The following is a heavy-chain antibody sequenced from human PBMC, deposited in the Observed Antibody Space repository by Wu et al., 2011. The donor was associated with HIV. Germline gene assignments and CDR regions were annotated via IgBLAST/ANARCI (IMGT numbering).Heavy chain of an antibody. Sequence: QVQLVQSGAEVKKPGSSVKVSCKASGGTFSTYAFSWVRQAPGQGPEWMGRVIPILGTTNYAQKFQGRVTITADESTSTTYLELSSLRSDDTAVYYCARRSGSYPDAFDIWGQGTMVTVSS. D-gene: IGHD1-26*01. CDR1: GGTFSTYA. CDR2: VIPILGTT. CDR3: ARRSGSYPDAFDI. V-gene: IGHV1-69*11. J-gene: IGHJ3*02.